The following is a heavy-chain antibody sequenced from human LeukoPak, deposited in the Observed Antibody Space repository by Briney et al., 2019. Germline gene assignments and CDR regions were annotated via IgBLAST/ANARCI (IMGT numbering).Heavy chain of an antibody. CDR1: GGSISSHY. D-gene: IGHD3-22*01. CDR3: ARHYYDSSGYPNYFHY. J-gene: IGHJ4*02. CDR2: IHYNGST. V-gene: IGHV4-59*08. Sequence: SETLSLTCSVTGGSISSHYLSWIRQPPGKGLEWIGYIHYNGSTDYNPSLKSRVTISVDTSRKQFSLNLNSVTAADTAVYFCARHYYDSSGYPNYFHYWGQGTLVSVSS.